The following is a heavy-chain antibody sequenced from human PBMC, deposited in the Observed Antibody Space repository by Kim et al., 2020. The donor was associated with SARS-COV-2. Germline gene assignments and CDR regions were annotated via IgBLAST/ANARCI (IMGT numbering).Heavy chain of an antibody. CDR1: GFTFSNYA. Sequence: GGSLRLSCAASGFTFSNYAMTWVRQAPGKGLEWVSTISDSGGSTYYADSVKGRFTIYRDNSKNTLYLQLKSLRAEDTAVYYCAKDLYSYGAFDNWGQGTLVTVSS. J-gene: IGHJ4*02. CDR3: AKDLYSYGAFDN. D-gene: IGHD5-18*01. V-gene: IGHV3-23*01. CDR2: ISDSGGST.